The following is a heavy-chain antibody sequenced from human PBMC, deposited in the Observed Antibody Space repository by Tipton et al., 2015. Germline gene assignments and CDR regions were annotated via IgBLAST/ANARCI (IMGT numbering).Heavy chain of an antibody. D-gene: IGHD2-2*01. J-gene: IGHJ4*02. CDR1: GFSFSSFG. CDR2: ISWDGRNK. V-gene: IGHV3-33*05. CDR3: ARDYCSVTSCYDY. Sequence: SLRLSCAASGFSFSSFGMHWVRQAPGKGLEWVAVISWDGRNKYYADSVKGRFTVSRDTSKSTLYLQMDSLGADDTAVYYCARDYCSVTSCYDYWGQGTLVTVSS.